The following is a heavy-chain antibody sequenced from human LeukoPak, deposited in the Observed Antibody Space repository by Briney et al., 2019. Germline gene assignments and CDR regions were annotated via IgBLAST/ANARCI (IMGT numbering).Heavy chain of an antibody. D-gene: IGHD2-21*01. CDR2: INSVSYM. CDR3: ARDRHSTYYYHMDV. J-gene: IGHJ6*03. Sequence: GGSLRLSCAASGFTFSSYSMNWVRQAPGKGLEWVSSINSVSYMYYADSVKGRFTISRDNAKNSLYLQMNSLRAEDTAVYYCARDRHSTYYYHMDVWGKGTTVTVS. V-gene: IGHV3-21*01. CDR1: GFTFSSYS.